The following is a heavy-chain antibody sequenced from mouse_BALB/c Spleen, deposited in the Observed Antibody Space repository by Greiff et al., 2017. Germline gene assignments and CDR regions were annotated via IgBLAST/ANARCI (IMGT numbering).Heavy chain of an antibody. CDR1: GYTFTSYT. Sequence: VQLQQSGAELARPGASVKMSCKASGYTFTSYTMHWVKQRPGQGLEWIGYINPSSGYTNYNQKFKDKATLTADKSSSTAYMQLSSLTSEDSAVYYCARSQDGNYYAMDYWGQGTSVTVSS. J-gene: IGHJ4*01. D-gene: IGHD2-1*01. V-gene: IGHV1-4*01. CDR2: INPSSGYT. CDR3: ARSQDGNYYAMDY.